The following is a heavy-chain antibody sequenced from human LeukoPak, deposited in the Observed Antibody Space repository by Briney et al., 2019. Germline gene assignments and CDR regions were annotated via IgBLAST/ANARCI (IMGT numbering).Heavy chain of an antibody. CDR1: GFIFSYYG. CDR3: ARDDTLTGPSV. CDR2: ISSSSNYK. Sequence: PGGSLRLSCAASGFIFSYYGMNWVRQAPGKGLEWVSCISSSSNYKYYADSVKGRFTISRDNAKNSLYLQINSLRAEDTAVYYCARDDTLTGPSVWGQGTMVTVAS. D-gene: IGHD3-9*01. V-gene: IGHV3-21*04. J-gene: IGHJ3*01.